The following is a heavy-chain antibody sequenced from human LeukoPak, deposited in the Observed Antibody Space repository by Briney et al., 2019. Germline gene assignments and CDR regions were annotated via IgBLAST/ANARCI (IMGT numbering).Heavy chain of an antibody. V-gene: IGHV1-2*02. J-gene: IGHJ3*02. Sequence: ASVKVSCKASGYTFTGYYMHWVRQAPGQGREGMGWINPNSGGTNYAQKFQGRVTMTRDTSISTAYMDMSSLRSDDTAVYYCATELKSYAFDIWGQGTMVTVSS. CDR3: ATELKSYAFDI. CDR2: INPNSGGT. CDR1: GYTFTGYY.